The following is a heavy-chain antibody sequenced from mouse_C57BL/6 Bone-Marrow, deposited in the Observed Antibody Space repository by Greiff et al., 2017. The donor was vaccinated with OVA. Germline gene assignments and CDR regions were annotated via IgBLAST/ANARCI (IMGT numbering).Heavy chain of an antibody. Sequence: VQLQQSGAELVRPGASVKLSCKASGYTFTDYYINWVKQRPGQGLEWIARIYPGSGNTYYNEKFKGKATLTAEKSSSTAYMQLRSMTSEDSAVYFCARDYDYGSSYGYFDVWGTGTTVTVSS. V-gene: IGHV1-76*01. CDR1: GYTFTDYY. J-gene: IGHJ1*03. CDR2: IYPGSGNT. CDR3: ARDYDYGSSYGYFDV. D-gene: IGHD1-1*01.